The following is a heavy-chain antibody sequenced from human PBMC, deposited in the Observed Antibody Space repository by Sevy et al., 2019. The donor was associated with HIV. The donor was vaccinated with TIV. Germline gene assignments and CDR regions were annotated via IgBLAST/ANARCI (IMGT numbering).Heavy chain of an antibody. CDR1: GGSFSGYY. V-gene: IGHV4-34*01. CDR3: ARLSPRITMVRGVILGAFDI. Sequence: SETLSLTCAVYGGSFSGYYWSWIRQPPGKGLEWIGEINHSGSTNYNPSLKSRVTISVDTSKNQFSLKLSSVTAADTAVYYCARLSPRITMVRGVILGAFDIWGQGTMVTVSS. CDR2: INHSGST. J-gene: IGHJ3*02. D-gene: IGHD3-10*01.